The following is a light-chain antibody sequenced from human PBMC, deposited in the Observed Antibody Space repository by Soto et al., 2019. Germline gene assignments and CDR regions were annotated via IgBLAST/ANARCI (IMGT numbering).Light chain of an antibody. Sequence: QSALTQPASVSESPGQSITISCTGSSSDVGGYKYVSWYQQHPGKAPKLLIYDVTNRPSGVSNRFSGSKSGYTASLTISGLHSEDEADYYCSSYTSFKTLVFGTGTKVTVL. J-gene: IGLJ1*01. CDR3: SSYTSFKTLV. CDR1: SSDVGGYKY. V-gene: IGLV2-14*01. CDR2: DVT.